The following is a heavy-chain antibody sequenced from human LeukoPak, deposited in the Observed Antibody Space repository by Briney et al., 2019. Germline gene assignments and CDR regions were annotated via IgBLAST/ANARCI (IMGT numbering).Heavy chain of an antibody. CDR1: GGSISSYY. J-gene: IGHJ4*02. V-gene: IGHV4-59*08. CDR2: IYYSGST. D-gene: IGHD3-22*01. CDR3: ARSRNYYDSSGPGDFDY. Sequence: SETLSLTCTVSGGSISSYYWSWIRQPPGKGLEWIGYIYYSGSTNYNPSLKSRVTISVDTSKNQFSLKLSSVTAADTAVYYCARSRNYYDSSGPGDFDYWGQGTLVTVSS.